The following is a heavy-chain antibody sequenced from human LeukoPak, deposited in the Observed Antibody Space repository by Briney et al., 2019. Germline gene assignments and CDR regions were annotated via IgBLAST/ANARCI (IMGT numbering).Heavy chain of an antibody. Sequence: GGSLRLSCAASGFTFSSYGMHWVRQAPGKGLEWVAVISYDGSNKYYADSVKGRFTISRDNSKNTLYLQMNSLRAEDTAVYYCAKALTYYYDSSGYGLDAFDIWGQGTMVTVSS. CDR3: AKALTYYYDSSGYGLDAFDI. J-gene: IGHJ3*02. V-gene: IGHV3-30*18. CDR1: GFTFSSYG. D-gene: IGHD3-22*01. CDR2: ISYDGSNK.